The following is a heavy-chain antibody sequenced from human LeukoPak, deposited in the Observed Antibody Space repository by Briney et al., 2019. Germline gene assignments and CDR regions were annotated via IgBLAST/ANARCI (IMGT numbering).Heavy chain of an antibody. CDR1: GGSFSGYY. CDR3: ARGVRTTAFLYYYYGMDV. Sequence: KPSETLSLTCAVYGGSFSGYYWSWIRQPPGKGLEWIGEINHSGSTNYNPSLKSRVTISVDTSKNLFSLKLSSVTAADTAVYYCARGVRTTAFLYYYYGMDVWGQGTTVTVSS. J-gene: IGHJ6*02. CDR2: INHSGST. V-gene: IGHV4-34*01. D-gene: IGHD4-4*01.